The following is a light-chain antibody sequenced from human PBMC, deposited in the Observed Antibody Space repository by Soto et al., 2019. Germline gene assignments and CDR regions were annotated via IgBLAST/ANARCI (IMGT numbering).Light chain of an antibody. CDR1: QSLSTSY. CDR2: AAS. V-gene: IGKV3-20*01. CDR3: PQYGSSPT. J-gene: IGKJ5*01. Sequence: EIVLTQSPGTLSLFPGERATLSCRASQSLSTSYLAWYRLKPGQAPRLLIYAASSRASGIPDRFSGSGSGTDLTLTNSKLEAEEFAVYFCPQYGSSPTFGQGTRLEIK.